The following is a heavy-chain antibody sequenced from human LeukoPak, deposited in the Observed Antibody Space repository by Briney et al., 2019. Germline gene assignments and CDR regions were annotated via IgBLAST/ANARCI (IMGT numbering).Heavy chain of an antibody. D-gene: IGHD3-3*01. CDR1: GGSISSGGYY. CDR2: MSQSGNT. V-gene: IGHV4-31*03. CDR3: ARDWSGPYYFDY. J-gene: IGHJ4*01. Sequence: PSETLSLTCTVSGGSISSGGYYWTWIRQPPGKGLEWIGYMSQSGNTYYNPSLKSRVTISVDTSKSQFSLKLTSVTAADTAVYYCARDWSGPYYFDYWGQGTLVTVSS.